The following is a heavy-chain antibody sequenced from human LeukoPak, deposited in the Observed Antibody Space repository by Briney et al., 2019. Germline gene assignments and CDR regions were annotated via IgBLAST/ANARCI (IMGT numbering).Heavy chain of an antibody. CDR1: GGSISSYY. Sequence: PSETLSLTCTVSGGSISSYYWSWIRQPPGKGLEWIGYIYYSGSTYYNPSLKSRVTISVDTSKNQFSLKLSSVTAADTAVYYCARVAVATFSSYYFDYWGQGTLVTVSS. CDR3: ARVAVATFSSYYFDY. J-gene: IGHJ4*02. D-gene: IGHD5-12*01. CDR2: IYYSGST. V-gene: IGHV4-30-4*08.